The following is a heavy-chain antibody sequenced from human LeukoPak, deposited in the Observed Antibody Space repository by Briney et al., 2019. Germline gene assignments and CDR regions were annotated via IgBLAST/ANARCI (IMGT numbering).Heavy chain of an antibody. Sequence: GGSLRLSCAASGFTFSSYEMNWVRQAPGKGLEWVSYISSSGSTIYYADSVKGRFTISRDNAKNSLYLQMNGLRAEDTALYYCAKDASFSSSWYYFDYWGQGTLVTVSS. J-gene: IGHJ4*02. CDR3: AKDASFSSSWYYFDY. CDR2: ISSSGSTI. V-gene: IGHV3-48*03. CDR1: GFTFSSYE. D-gene: IGHD6-13*01.